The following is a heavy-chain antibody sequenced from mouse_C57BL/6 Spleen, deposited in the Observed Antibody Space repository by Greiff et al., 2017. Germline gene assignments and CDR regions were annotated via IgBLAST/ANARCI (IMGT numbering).Heavy chain of an antibody. Sequence: EVQRVESGGGLVQPKGSLKLSCAASGFSFNTYAMNWVRQAPGKGLEWVARIRSKSNNYATYYADSVKDRFTISRDDSESMLYLQMNNLKTEDTAMYYCVRQNPKGYFDVWGTGTTVTVSS. J-gene: IGHJ1*03. CDR3: VRQNPKGYFDV. V-gene: IGHV10-1*01. CDR1: GFSFNTYA. CDR2: IRSKSNNYAT.